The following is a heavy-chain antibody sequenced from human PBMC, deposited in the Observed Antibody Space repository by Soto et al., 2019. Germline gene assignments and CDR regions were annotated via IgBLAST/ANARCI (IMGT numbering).Heavy chain of an antibody. J-gene: IGHJ6*02. D-gene: IGHD3-3*01. Sequence: QVQLQESGPGLVKPSGTLSLTCAVSGGSISSSNWWSWVRQPPGKGLEWIGEIYHSGSTNYNPSLKRRVTISVDKSKNQFPLKLSSVTAADTAVYYCARDRGGFWSGWDYYYGMDVWGQGTTVTVSS. CDR2: IYHSGST. CDR1: GGSISSSNW. V-gene: IGHV4-4*02. CDR3: ARDRGGFWSGWDYYYGMDV.